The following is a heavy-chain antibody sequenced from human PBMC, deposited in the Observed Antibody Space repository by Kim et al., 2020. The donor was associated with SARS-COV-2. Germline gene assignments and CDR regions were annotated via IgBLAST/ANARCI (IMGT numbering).Heavy chain of an antibody. CDR3: TATYTSLGSTVTTLKDYYYYGMDV. D-gene: IGHD4-4*01. V-gene: IGHV3-15*01. J-gene: IGHJ6*02. CDR2: IKSKTDGGTT. CDR1: GFTFSNAW. Sequence: GGSLRLSCAASGFTFSNAWMSWVRQAPGKGLEWVGRIKSKTDGGTTDYAAPVKGRFTISRDDSKNTLYLQMNSLKTEDTAVYYCTATYTSLGSTVTTLKDYYYYGMDVWGQGTTVTVSS.